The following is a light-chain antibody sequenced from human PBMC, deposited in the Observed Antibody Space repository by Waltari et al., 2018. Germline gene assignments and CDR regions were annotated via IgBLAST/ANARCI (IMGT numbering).Light chain of an antibody. V-gene: IGKV3-20*01. CDR3: QHYVRLPVT. Sequence: SCRASQSVSRSLAWYQQKPGQAPSLLIYGASSMATGVPDRFSGSGSGTDFSRTISRLEPEEFAGYYCQHYVRLPVTFGQGTKVEIK. CDR1: QSVSRS. CDR2: GAS. J-gene: IGKJ1*01.